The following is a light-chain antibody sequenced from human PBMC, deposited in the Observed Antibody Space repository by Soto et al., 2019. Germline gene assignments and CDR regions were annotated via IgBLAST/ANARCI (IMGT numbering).Light chain of an antibody. V-gene: IGKV1-5*01. CDR1: QSIGRW. CDR2: AAS. Sequence: DIQMTQSHSTLSAFVGDRVTITCRASQSIGRWLACYQKKPGKDPKILIYAASSLPSGVPSRFSGSGFGTDFNLTISRLHTEDSAIYDCQQEDTFTITFGQGTRLEIK. J-gene: IGKJ5*01. CDR3: QQEDTFTIT.